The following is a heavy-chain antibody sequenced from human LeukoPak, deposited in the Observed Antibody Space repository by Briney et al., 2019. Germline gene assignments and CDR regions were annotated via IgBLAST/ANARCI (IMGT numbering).Heavy chain of an antibody. J-gene: IGHJ5*02. D-gene: IGHD2-2*01. V-gene: IGHV4-34*01. CDR2: INHSGST. Sequence: KASETLSLTCAVYGGSFSGYYWSWIRQPPGKGLEWIGEINHSGSTNYNPSLKSRVTMSVDTSTNQFSLKLSSVTAADTAVYYCASLIPTAKYCSSTSCYSNWFDPWGQGTLVTVSS. CDR1: GGSFSGYY. CDR3: ASLIPTAKYCSSTSCYSNWFDP.